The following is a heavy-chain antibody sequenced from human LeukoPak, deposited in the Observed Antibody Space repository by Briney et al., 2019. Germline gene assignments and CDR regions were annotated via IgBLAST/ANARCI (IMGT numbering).Heavy chain of an antibody. D-gene: IGHD1-14*01. CDR1: GFSFSTYY. V-gene: IGHV3-21*01. J-gene: IGHJ4*02. Sequence: PGGSLRLSCAASGFSFSTYYVNWVRQAPGKGLEWVSCISSSSTYIYYADSVRGRFAISRDNAKYSLYLQMNSLRAEDTAVYYCARENHGSFDYWGQGSLVTVSS. CDR3: ARENHGSFDY. CDR2: ISSSSTYI.